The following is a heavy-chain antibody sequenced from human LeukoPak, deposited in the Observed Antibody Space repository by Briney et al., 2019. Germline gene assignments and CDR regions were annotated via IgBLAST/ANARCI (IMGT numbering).Heavy chain of an antibody. V-gene: IGHV3-11*01. CDR2: ISGGSVDK. D-gene: IGHD3-3*01. CDR1: GFIFRGYY. Sequence: GGSLRLSCAGSGFIFRGYYMSWIRQAPGKGLEWVSYISGGSVDKYYVDPVRGRFSISRDNAKTSMYLQMSGLRAEETAIYYCARRDCIFGAVRAFDTCGDGKMVTVSS. CDR3: ARRDCIFGAVRAFDT. J-gene: IGHJ3*02.